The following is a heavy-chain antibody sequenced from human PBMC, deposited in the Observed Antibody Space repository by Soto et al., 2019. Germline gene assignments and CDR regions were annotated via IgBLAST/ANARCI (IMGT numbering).Heavy chain of an antibody. D-gene: IGHD3-10*01. V-gene: IGHV4-59*01. J-gene: IGHJ4*02. CDR2: IFHRLGA. CDR3: VRNLNGSGDY. CDR1: GGSTTSDY. Sequence: SETLSLTCTVSGGSTTSDYCSWIRQPPGKGLDWLGYIFHRLGAKYNPSLGSRGAISLDTSKNQLSLSLRSVTAADTAIYFCVRNLNGSGDYWGQGTLVTVSS.